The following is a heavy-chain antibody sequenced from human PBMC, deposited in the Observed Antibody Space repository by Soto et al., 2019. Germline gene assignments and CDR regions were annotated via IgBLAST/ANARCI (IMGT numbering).Heavy chain of an antibody. J-gene: IGHJ5*02. Sequence: QVQLVQSGAEVKKPGSSVKVSCKASGGTFSSYAISWVRQAPGQGLEWMGGIIPIFGTANYAQKFQGRVTITADESTSTAYMELSSLRSEDTAVYYCARADQIMSYSGGWFDPWGQGTLVTVSS. CDR3: ARADQIMSYSGGWFDP. CDR1: GGTFSSYA. V-gene: IGHV1-69*01. D-gene: IGHD6-25*01. CDR2: IIPIFGTA.